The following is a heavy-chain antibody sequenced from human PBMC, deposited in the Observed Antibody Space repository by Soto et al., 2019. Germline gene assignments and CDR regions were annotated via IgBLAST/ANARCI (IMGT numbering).Heavy chain of an antibody. Sequence: TSETLSLTCTVSGGSISSYYWSWIRQPPGKGLEWIGYIYYTGSTNYNPSLKSRVTISVDTSKNQFSLKLSSVTAADTAVYYCAGTLVGASSYFDYWGQGTQVTVSS. CDR3: AGTLVGASSYFDY. CDR1: GGSISSYY. D-gene: IGHD1-26*01. V-gene: IGHV4-59*01. CDR2: IYYTGST. J-gene: IGHJ4*02.